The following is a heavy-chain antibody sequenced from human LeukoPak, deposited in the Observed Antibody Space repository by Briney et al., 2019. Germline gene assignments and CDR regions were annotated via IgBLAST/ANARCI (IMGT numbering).Heavy chain of an antibody. Sequence: GGSLRLSCAASGFTFDDYAMHWVRQAPGKGLEWVSGISWNSGSIGYADSVRGRFTISRDNAKNSLYLQMNSLRAEDTAFYYCAKDRGFSCGLDNWGQGTLVTVSS. D-gene: IGHD2-15*01. CDR1: GFTFDDYA. CDR3: AKDRGFSCGLDN. J-gene: IGHJ4*02. CDR2: ISWNSGSI. V-gene: IGHV3-9*01.